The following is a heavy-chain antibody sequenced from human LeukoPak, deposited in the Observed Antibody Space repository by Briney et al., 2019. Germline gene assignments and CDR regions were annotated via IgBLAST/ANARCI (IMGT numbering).Heavy chain of an antibody. D-gene: IGHD6-6*01. CDR1: GFRFSNYA. CDR2: ISGGGSST. V-gene: IGHV3-23*01. J-gene: IGHJ3*02. Sequence: GGSLRLSCTASGFRFSNYAMNWVRQAPGKGLEWVSVISGGGSSTNYADSVKGRFTISRDNAKNSLYLQMNSLRAEDTAVYYCARAGSIAARRAAIVVNAFDIWGQGTMVTVSS. CDR3: ARAGSIAARRAAIVVNAFDI.